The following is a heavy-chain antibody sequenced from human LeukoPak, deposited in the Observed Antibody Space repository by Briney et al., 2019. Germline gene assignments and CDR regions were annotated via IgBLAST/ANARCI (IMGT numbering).Heavy chain of an antibody. V-gene: IGHV4-39*01. CDR1: GGSITSSSY. CDR2: IYYSGST. D-gene: IGHD5/OR15-5a*01. CDR3: ARHHVYSVFDY. J-gene: IGHJ4*02. Sequence: SETLSLTCIVSGGSITSSSYRGWIRQPPGKGLEWIGSIYYSGSTYYNPSLKSRVTISVDTSKNQFSLELSSVTAADTAVYYCARHHVYSVFDYWGQGTLVTVSS.